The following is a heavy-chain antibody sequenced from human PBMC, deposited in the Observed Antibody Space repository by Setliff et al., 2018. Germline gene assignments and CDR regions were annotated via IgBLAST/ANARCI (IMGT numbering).Heavy chain of an antibody. J-gene: IGHJ3*01. D-gene: IGHD3-22*01. V-gene: IGHV3-7*01. CDR1: GFTFSSYW. CDR2: IKEDGSEK. Sequence: GGSLRLSCAASGFTFSSYWMSWVRQAPGKGLEWVANIKEDGSEKYYVDSVKGRFTISRDNAKNSLDLQMNNLRDEDTAVYYCARDRWKVIVNRGDDAFDLWGQGTMVTVSS. CDR3: ARDRWKVIVNRGDDAFDL.